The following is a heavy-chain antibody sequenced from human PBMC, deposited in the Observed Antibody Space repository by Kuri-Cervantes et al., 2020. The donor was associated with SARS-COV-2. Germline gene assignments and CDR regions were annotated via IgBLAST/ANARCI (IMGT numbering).Heavy chain of an antibody. CDR3: ATRGDYNSGFFDN. V-gene: IGHV3-7*01. CDR1: GFTFSSYW. CDR2: IKQDGSEK. D-gene: IGHD3-10*01. Sequence: GGSLRLSCAASGFTFSSYWMSWVRQAPGKGLEWVANIKQDGSEKYYVDSVKGRFTISRDNAKNLLYLEMNSLRGEDTAVYYCATRGDYNSGFFDNWGQGTLVTVSS. J-gene: IGHJ4*02.